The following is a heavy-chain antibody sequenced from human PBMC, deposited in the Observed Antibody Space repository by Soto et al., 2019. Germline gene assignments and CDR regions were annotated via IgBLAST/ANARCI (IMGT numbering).Heavy chain of an antibody. J-gene: IGHJ6*02. D-gene: IGHD2-2*01. CDR1: GFTFSSYG. CDR3: AKDRRGEYQLPPVQYYYYGMDV. CDR2: ISYDGSNK. Sequence: PGGPLRLSCAASGFTFSSYGMHWVRQAPGKGLEWVAVISYDGSNKYYADSVKGRFTISRDNSKNTLYLQMNSLRAEDTAVYYCAKDRRGEYQLPPVQYYYYGMDVWGQGTTVAVSS. V-gene: IGHV3-30*18.